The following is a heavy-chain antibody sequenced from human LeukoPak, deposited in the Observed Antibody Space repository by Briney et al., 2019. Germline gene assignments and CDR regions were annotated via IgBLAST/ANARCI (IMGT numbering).Heavy chain of an antibody. CDR3: ARDRVAVAGRGFDI. Sequence: GASVKVSCKASGYTFTSYYMHWVRQAPGQGLEWMGLINPSGGSTSYAQKFQGRVTMTRDTSISTAYMELSRLRSDDTAVYYCARDRVAVAGRGFDIWGQGTMVTVSS. J-gene: IGHJ3*02. CDR1: GYTFTSYY. D-gene: IGHD6-19*01. V-gene: IGHV1-46*01. CDR2: INPSGGST.